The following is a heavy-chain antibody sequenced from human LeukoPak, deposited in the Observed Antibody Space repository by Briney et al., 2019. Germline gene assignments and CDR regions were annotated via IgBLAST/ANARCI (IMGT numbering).Heavy chain of an antibody. CDR3: ASSLAAAGKGTFDI. CDR2: ISSSSSTI. CDR1: GFTFSSYS. V-gene: IGHV3-48*01. D-gene: IGHD6-13*01. J-gene: IGHJ3*02. Sequence: PGGSLRLSCAASGFTFSSYSMNWVRQAPGKGLEWVSYISSSSSTIYYADSVKGRFTISRDNAKNSLYLQMNSLRAEDTAVYYCASSLAAAGKGTFDIWGQGTMVTVSS.